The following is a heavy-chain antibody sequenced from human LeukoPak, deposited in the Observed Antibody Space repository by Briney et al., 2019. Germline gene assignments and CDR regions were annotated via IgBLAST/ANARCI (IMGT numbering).Heavy chain of an antibody. V-gene: IGHV3-21*01. CDR3: ARVSPSGPVDYYGMHV. Sequence: GGSLRLSCAASGFTVSSNYMIWVRQAPGKGLEWVSFISSSSSYTYDADSVKGRFTITRDNAKNSLYLQMKSLRAEDTAVYYCARVSPSGPVDYYGMHVWGHGATVTVSS. CDR2: ISSSSSYT. CDR1: GFTVSSNY. J-gene: IGHJ6*02. D-gene: IGHD4-23*01.